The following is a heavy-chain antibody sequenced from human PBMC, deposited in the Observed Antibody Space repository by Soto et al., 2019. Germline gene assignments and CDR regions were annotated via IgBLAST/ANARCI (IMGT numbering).Heavy chain of an antibody. CDR2: ISYDGSDI. Sequence: QVQLVESGGGVVQPGRSLRLSCAASGFMFSTYAMHWVRQAPGKGLEWVAVISYDGSDIYYGGSGKGRFTIPRDNSRNTRYVETKSLQTEDTAVFYCARDQGRTVTRGYLSDPWVQGTLVSVSA. CDR3: ARDQGRTVTRGYLSDP. CDR1: GFMFSTYA. J-gene: IGHJ5*02. D-gene: IGHD6-19*01. V-gene: IGHV3-30*04.